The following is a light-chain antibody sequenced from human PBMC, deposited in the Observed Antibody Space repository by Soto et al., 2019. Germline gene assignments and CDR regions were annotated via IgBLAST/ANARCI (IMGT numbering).Light chain of an antibody. CDR3: QTWDAGIRV. Sequence: QSVLTQSPSASASLGASVKLTCTLSSGHTTYAIAWHQQQPEKGPRYLMKLNSDGSHTKGDGIPDRFSGSSSGAERYLTISSIQSEDEADYYCQTWDAGIRVFGGGTKLTVL. CDR2: LNSDGSH. V-gene: IGLV4-69*01. CDR1: SGHTTYA. J-gene: IGLJ2*01.